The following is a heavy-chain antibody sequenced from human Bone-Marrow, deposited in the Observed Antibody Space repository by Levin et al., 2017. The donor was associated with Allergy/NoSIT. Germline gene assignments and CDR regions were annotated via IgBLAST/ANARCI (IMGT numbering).Heavy chain of an antibody. D-gene: IGHD6-19*01. CDR1: GASISTYY. J-gene: IGHJ4*02. CDR2: LSSRGTT. Sequence: SETLSLTCTVSGASISTYYWSWARQTPGKGLEWVGWLSSRGTTTYNPSLDGRVSISVDTSKNLFSLRLTSVTAADTAIYYCARITNQCFDSWGQGALVSVSS. V-gene: IGHV4-4*08. CDR3: ARITNQCFDS.